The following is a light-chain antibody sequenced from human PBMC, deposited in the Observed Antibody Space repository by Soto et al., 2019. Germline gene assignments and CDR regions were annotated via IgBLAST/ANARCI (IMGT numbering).Light chain of an antibody. CDR3: LQYDGWPRT. Sequence: EIVMTQSPATLSVSPGETATLSCRASQRVGINLAWYQQKPGQAPRLLIYSASTRASGIPDRFSGSGSGTEFTLTISRLQSEDFAFFYCLQYDGWPRTFGQGTKVEIK. CDR1: QRVGIN. J-gene: IGKJ1*01. CDR2: SAS. V-gene: IGKV3-15*01.